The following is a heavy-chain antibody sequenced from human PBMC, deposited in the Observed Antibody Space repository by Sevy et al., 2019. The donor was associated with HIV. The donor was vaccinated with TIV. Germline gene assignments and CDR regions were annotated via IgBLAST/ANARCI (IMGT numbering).Heavy chain of an antibody. Sequence: GGSLRLSCAASGFTFSSYGMHWVRQAPGKGLEWVAFIRYDGSNKYYADSVKGRFTISRDNSKNTLYLQINSLRAEDTAVYYCAKGKYCSSTSCYGGFDYWGQGTLVTVSS. CDR3: AKGKYCSSTSCYGGFDY. CDR1: GFTFSSYG. CDR2: IRYDGSNK. J-gene: IGHJ4*02. D-gene: IGHD2-2*01. V-gene: IGHV3-30*02.